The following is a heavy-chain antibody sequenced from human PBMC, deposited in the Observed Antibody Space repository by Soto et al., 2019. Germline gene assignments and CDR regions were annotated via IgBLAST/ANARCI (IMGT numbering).Heavy chain of an antibody. CDR3: PRTPPGWGGGQLVLDY. CDR2: INSDGSTT. CDR1: GFTFSTFW. D-gene: IGHD6-13*01. Sequence: EVQLVESGGGLVQPGGSLRLSCAASGFTFSTFWMHWVRQAPGKGLVWVSRINSDGSTTTYADSVKGRFTISRDNAKNTLYLEMNSLRVEDMAVYYCPRTPPGWGGGQLVLDYWGQGTLVTVSS. J-gene: IGHJ4*02. V-gene: IGHV3-74*01.